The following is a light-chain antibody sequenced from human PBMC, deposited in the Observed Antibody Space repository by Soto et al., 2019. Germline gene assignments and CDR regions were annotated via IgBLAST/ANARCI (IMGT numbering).Light chain of an antibody. Sequence: EIVLTQSPATLSLSPGERATLSCRASQSVRSLLAWYQQKPGQAPRLLIYDASNRATGIPARFSGSGSGADFTLTISSLEPEDFAVYYCQQRSNWPITFGQGTRLEIK. J-gene: IGKJ5*01. CDR1: QSVRSL. CDR2: DAS. V-gene: IGKV3-11*01. CDR3: QQRSNWPIT.